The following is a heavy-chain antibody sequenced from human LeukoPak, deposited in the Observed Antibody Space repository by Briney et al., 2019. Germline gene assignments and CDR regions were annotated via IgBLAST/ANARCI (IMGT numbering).Heavy chain of an antibody. D-gene: IGHD3-3*01. CDR1: GGSFSGYY. J-gene: IGHJ4*02. Sequence: SETLSLTCAVYGGSFSGYYWSWIRQPPGKRLEWIGEINHSGSTNYNPSLKSRVTISVDTSKNQFSLKLSSVTAADTAVYYCARSMGGFGVVTPFDYWGQGTLVTVPS. CDR2: INHSGST. V-gene: IGHV4-34*01. CDR3: ARSMGGFGVVTPFDY.